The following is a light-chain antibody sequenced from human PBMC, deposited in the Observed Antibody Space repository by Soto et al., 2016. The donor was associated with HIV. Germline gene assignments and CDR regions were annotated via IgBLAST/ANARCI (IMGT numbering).Light chain of an antibody. CDR1: QSLVHSDGHTY. Sequence: DVVMTQSPLSLPVTLGQPASISCRSSQSLVHSDGHTYLHWFQQRPGQSPRRLIYKVSNRDSGVPDRFSGSGSGTDFTLKISRVEAEDVGVYYCMQGTHWPPYTFGQGTKLEIK. V-gene: IGKV2-30*02. CDR3: MQGTHWPPYT. J-gene: IGKJ2*01. CDR2: KVS.